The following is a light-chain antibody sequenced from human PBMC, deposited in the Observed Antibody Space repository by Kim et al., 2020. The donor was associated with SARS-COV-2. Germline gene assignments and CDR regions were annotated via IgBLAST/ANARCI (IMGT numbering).Light chain of an antibody. CDR3: QAWDSSTVV. CDR1: KLGDKY. V-gene: IGLV3-1*01. CDR2: QDS. Sequence: SVSQGQTARITCSGDKLGDKYACWYHQKPGQSPVLVIYQDSKRPSGIPERFSGSNSGNTATLTISGTQAMDEADYYCQAWDSSTVVFGGGTQLTVL. J-gene: IGLJ2*01.